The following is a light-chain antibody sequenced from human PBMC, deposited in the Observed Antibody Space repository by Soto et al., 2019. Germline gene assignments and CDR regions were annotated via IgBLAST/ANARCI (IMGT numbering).Light chain of an antibody. CDR3: QQYHNLWT. V-gene: IGKV3-15*01. Sequence: EIVMTQSPATLSVSPGERATLSCTASHYIYSNVAWFQQRPGQAPRLLIYRASPRATGTPARFSGSGSGTEFTLTITSLQSEDFALYYCQQYHNLWTFGHGTEVEIK. CDR1: HYIYSN. CDR2: RAS. J-gene: IGKJ1*01.